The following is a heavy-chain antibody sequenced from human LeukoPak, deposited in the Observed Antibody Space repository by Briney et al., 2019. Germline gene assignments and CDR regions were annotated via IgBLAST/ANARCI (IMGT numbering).Heavy chain of an antibody. CDR1: GGSFSGYY. V-gene: IGHV4-34*01. Sequence: SETLSLTCAVYGGSFSGYYWSWIRQPPGKGLEWIGGINHSGSTNYNPSLKSRVTISVDTSKNQFSLKLSSVTAADTAVYYCARGKRVLMVYARYYNWFDPWGQGTLVTVSS. D-gene: IGHD2-8*01. CDR2: INHSGST. J-gene: IGHJ5*02. CDR3: ARGKRVLMVYARYYNWFDP.